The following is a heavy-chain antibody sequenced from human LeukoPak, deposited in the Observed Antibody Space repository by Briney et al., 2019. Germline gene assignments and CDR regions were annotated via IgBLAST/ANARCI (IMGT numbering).Heavy chain of an antibody. J-gene: IGHJ4*02. V-gene: IGHV3-23*01. CDR2: IRHSGGST. Sequence: GGSQSLSCAASGYTFSSYAMTGVRQATGKGVKWVSSIRHSGGSTYYADSVKGRFTISRDNSKNTLYLQMNNLRAEDTAVYYCAKGFSSSWYTLTYTPFYNYWGQGTLVTVSS. D-gene: IGHD6-13*01. CDR3: AKGFSSSWYTLTYTPFYNY. CDR1: GYTFSSYA.